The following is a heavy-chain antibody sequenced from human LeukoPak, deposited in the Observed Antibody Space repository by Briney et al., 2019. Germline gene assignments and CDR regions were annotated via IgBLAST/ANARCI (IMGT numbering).Heavy chain of an antibody. J-gene: IGHJ5*02. D-gene: IGHD6-6*01. CDR2: IYYSGST. CDR3: ARSSIAARSNWFDP. CDR1: GGSISSYY. Sequence: SETLSLTCTVSGGSISSYYWSWIRRPPGKGLEWIGYIYYSGSTNYNPSLKSRVTISVDTSKNQFSLKLSSVTAADTAVYYCARSSIAARSNWFDPWGQGTLVTVSS. V-gene: IGHV4-59*01.